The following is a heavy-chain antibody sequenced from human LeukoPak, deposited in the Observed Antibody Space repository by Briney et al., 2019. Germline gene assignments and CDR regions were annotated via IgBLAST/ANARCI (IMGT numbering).Heavy chain of an antibody. V-gene: IGHV3-64D*09. J-gene: IGHJ4*02. D-gene: IGHD2-21*02. CDR3: VTTPVVVTILSFDY. Sequence: WGSLRFSCSASGFTFSNYDIHWVRQAPGKGLEYVSAISSNGDSTYYADSVKGRFTISRDNSKNTLYLQMSSLRADDTAVYYCVTTPVVVTILSFDYWGQGTLVTVSS. CDR1: GFTFSNYD. CDR2: ISSNGDST.